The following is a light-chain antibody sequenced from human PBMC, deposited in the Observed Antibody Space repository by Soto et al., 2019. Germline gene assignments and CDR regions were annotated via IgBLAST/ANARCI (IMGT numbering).Light chain of an antibody. Sequence: QSALTQPASVSGSPGQSITISCTGSSSDVGSYNIVSWYQHHPGRAPKLIIYEGSKRPSGVSNRFSGSKSGNTASLTISGLQAEDEADYYCCSYAGDSTFVFGGGTQLTVL. V-gene: IGLV2-23*03. CDR1: SSDVGSYNI. CDR3: CSYAGDSTFV. CDR2: EGS. J-gene: IGLJ3*02.